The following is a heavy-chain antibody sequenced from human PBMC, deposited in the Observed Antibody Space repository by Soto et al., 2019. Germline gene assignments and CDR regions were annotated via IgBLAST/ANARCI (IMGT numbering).Heavy chain of an antibody. CDR3: ALGIVDTVDSSGFYED. CDR1: GGSFSAYY. D-gene: IGHD3-22*01. Sequence: SETLSLTCAVYGGSFSAYYWSWIRQPPGKGLEWIGEINHSGGTSYNPSLKSRVTISVDTSKSQFSLKLTSVTAADRAVYYCALGIVDTVDSSGFYEDCGQGTPVTVSS. V-gene: IGHV4-34*01. CDR2: INHSGGT. J-gene: IGHJ4*02.